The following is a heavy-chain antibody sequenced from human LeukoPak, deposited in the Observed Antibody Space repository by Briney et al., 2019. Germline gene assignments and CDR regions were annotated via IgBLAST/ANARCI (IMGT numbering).Heavy chain of an antibody. CDR2: ITGSGGTT. V-gene: IGHV3-23*01. Sequence: GGTLRLSCAASGFSFSSYGMSWVRQAPGKGLEWISAITGSGGTTYYADSVEGRFTISRDNSKNTLYLQVNSLRAEDTAVYYCARDLKRGYSSGRYSWGTGSSNDYWGQGTLVTVSS. CDR3: ARDLKRGYSSGRYSWGTGSSNDY. J-gene: IGHJ4*02. D-gene: IGHD6-19*01. CDR1: GFSFSSYG.